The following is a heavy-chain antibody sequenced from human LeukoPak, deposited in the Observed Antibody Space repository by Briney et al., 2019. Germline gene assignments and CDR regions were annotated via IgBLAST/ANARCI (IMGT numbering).Heavy chain of an antibody. CDR2: INQDGSEK. CDR3: AKTYDHGGVVDY. Sequence: PGGSLRLSCAASGFIFSSYWMSWVRQAPGKGLEWVANINQDGSEKNYVDSVKGRFTISRDNAKNSVYLQMNSLRAEDTAVYYCAKTYDHGGVVDYWGQGTLVTVSS. V-gene: IGHV3-7*01. D-gene: IGHD3-3*01. J-gene: IGHJ4*02. CDR1: GFIFSSYW.